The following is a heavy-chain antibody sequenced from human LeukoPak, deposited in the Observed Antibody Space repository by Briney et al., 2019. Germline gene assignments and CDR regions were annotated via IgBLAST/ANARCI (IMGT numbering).Heavy chain of an antibody. CDR2: IRNKANSYTT. Sequence: QPGGSLRLSCAASGFTFSDHYMDWIRQGPGKGLEWVARIRNKANSYTTEYAASVEGRFTISRDDSKNSLYLQMNSLKTEDTAVYYCARCQLPVRYFDYWGQGTLVTVSS. J-gene: IGHJ4*02. CDR1: GFTFSDHY. CDR3: ARCQLPVRYFDY. D-gene: IGHD2-2*01. V-gene: IGHV3-72*01.